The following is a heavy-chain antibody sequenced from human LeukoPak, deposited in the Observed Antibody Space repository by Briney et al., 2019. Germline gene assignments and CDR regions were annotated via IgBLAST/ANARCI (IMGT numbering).Heavy chain of an antibody. CDR1: GYTFTSYG. CDR3: ARDCSSTSCPNWFDP. Sequence: EASVKVSCKASGYTFTSYGISWVRQAPGQGLEWMGWISAYNGNTNYAQKLQGRVTMTTDTSTSTAYMELRSLRSDDTAVYYCARDCSSTSCPNWFDPWGQGTLVTVSS. V-gene: IGHV1-18*01. D-gene: IGHD2-2*01. J-gene: IGHJ5*02. CDR2: ISAYNGNT.